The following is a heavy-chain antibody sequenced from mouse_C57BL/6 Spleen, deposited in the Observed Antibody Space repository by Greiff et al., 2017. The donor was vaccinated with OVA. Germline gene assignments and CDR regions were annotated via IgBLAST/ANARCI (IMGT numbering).Heavy chain of an antibody. Sequence: QVQLQQPGAELVRPGSSVKLSCKASGYTFTSYWMHWVKQRPIQGLEWIGNIDPSDSDTHYNQKFKDKATLTVDKSSSTAYMQLSSLTSEDSAVYYCARGYYGSSSWFAYWGQGTLVTVSA. D-gene: IGHD1-1*01. CDR1: GYTFTSYW. CDR2: IDPSDSDT. J-gene: IGHJ3*01. V-gene: IGHV1-52*01. CDR3: ARGYYGSSSWFAY.